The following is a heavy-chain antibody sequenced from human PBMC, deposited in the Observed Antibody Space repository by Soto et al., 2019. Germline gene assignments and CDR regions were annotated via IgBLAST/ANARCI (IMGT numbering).Heavy chain of an antibody. D-gene: IGHD3-10*01. V-gene: IGHV4-39*01. J-gene: IGHJ5*02. CDR2: IYYSGST. CDR3: ARHRGPMVRGVITNWFDP. Sequence: AETLSLTCTVSGGSISSSSCYWGWIRQPPGKGLEWIGSIYYSGSTYYNPSLKSRVTISVDTSKNQFSLKLSSVTAADTAVYYCARHRGPMVRGVITNWFDPWGQGTLVTVSS. CDR1: GGSISSSSCY.